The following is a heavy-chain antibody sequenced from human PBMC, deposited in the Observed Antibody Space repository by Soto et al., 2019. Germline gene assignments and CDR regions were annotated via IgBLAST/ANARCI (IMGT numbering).Heavy chain of an antibody. V-gene: IGHV3-33*01. J-gene: IGHJ4*02. CDR2: IWSDESNE. D-gene: IGHD3-10*01. CDR1: GFTFSHYA. Sequence: QVQLVESGGGVVQPGRSLRLSCAASGFTFSHYAMHWARQAPGKGLEWVAGIWSDESNENYADSVRGRFTISRDNPKNTLYLKMNSLRAEDTAVYYCARDYGAAPWDYWGQGALVTVSS. CDR3: ARDYGAAPWDY.